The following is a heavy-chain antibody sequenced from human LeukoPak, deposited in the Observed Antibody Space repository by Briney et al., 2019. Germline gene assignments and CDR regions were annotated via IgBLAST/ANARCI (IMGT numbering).Heavy chain of an antibody. CDR3: ARGQYDRSPFLQH. J-gene: IGHJ1*01. Sequence: PGGSLRPSCAASGFTFSDYYMSWIRQAPGKGLEWVSYISSSGSIIYYADSVKGRFTISRDNAKNSMYLQMNSLRAEDTAVYYCARGQYDRSPFLQHWGQGTLVTVSS. CDR1: GFTFSDYY. V-gene: IGHV3-11*01. D-gene: IGHD3-22*01. CDR2: ISSSGSII.